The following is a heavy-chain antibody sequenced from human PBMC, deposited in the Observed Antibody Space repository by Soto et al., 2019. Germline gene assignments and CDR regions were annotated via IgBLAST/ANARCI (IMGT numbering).Heavy chain of an antibody. Sequence: GGSLRLSCAASGFTFSSYEMNWVRQAPGKGLEWVSYISSSGSTIYYADSVMGRFTSSRDNAKDSLYLLMNSLRAEDMAVYYFVSVVLLGYCSSTSCYTPMDVWGQGTTVTGSS. V-gene: IGHV3-48*03. J-gene: IGHJ6*02. CDR1: GFTFSSYE. CDR2: ISSSGSTI. D-gene: IGHD2-2*02. CDR3: VSVVLLGYCSSTSCYTPMDV.